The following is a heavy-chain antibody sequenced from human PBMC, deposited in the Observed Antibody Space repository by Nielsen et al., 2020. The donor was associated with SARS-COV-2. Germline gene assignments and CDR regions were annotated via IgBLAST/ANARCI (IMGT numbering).Heavy chain of an antibody. CDR1: GFTFSSYG. CDR2: ISYDGSNK. J-gene: IGHJ6*02. D-gene: IGHD2-2*01. V-gene: IGHV3-30*03. Sequence: GESLKISCAASGFTFSSYGMHWVRQAPGKGLERVAVISYDGSNKYYADSAKGRFTISRDNSKNTLYLQMNSLRAEDTAVYYCASDSNSYNYYYYYGMDVWGQGTTVTVSS. CDR3: ASDSNSYNYYYYYGMDV.